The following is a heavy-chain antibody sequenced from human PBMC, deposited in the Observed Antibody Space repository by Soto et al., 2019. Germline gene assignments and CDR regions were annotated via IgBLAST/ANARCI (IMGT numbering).Heavy chain of an antibody. CDR3: ARSTTVTGRGYYFDY. CDR1: GGSISSYY. Sequence: QVQLQESGPGLVKPSETLSLTCTVSGGSISSYYWSWIRQPPGKGLEWIGYIYYSGSTNYNPSLKSRVTISVDTSKNQFSLKLSSVTAADTAVYYCARSTTVTGRGYYFDYWGQGTLVTVSS. CDR2: IYYSGST. J-gene: IGHJ4*02. D-gene: IGHD4-17*01. V-gene: IGHV4-59*08.